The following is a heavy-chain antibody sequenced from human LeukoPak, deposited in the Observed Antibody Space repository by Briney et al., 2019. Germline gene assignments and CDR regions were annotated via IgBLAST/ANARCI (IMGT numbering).Heavy chain of an antibody. D-gene: IGHD4-23*01. Sequence: ASVKVSCKASGYTFTSYYMHWVRQAPGQGLEWMGWINPNSGGTNYAQKFQGRVTMTRDTSISTAYMELSRLRSDDTAVYYCARESTVVTPREVGFDYWGQGTLVTVSS. J-gene: IGHJ4*02. V-gene: IGHV1-2*02. CDR1: GYTFTSYY. CDR2: INPNSGGT. CDR3: ARESTVVTPREVGFDY.